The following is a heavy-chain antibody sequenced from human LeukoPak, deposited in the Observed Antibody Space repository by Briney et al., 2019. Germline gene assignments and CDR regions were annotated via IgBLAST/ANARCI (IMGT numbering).Heavy chain of an antibody. Sequence: PSETLSLTCTVSGGSISSGSYYWSWIRQPAGKGLEWIGRIYPSGSTHYNPPLKTRVTISVDTSKNQFSLKLSSGTAADTAVYYCARWVGYGDYFDYWGQGTLVTVSS. V-gene: IGHV4-61*02. CDR1: GGSISSGSYY. CDR3: ARWVGYGDYFDY. CDR2: IYPSGST. J-gene: IGHJ4*02. D-gene: IGHD4-17*01.